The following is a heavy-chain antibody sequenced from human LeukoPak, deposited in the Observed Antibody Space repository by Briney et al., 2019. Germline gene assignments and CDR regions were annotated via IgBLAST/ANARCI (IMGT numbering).Heavy chain of an antibody. CDR3: AKDVRYCSGGSCYSDYYYGMDV. V-gene: IGHV3-23*01. D-gene: IGHD2-15*01. J-gene: IGHJ6*02. Sequence: PGGSLRLSCAASGFTFSSYAMSWVRQAPGKGLEWVSAISGSGGSTYYADSVKGRFTISRDNSKNTLYLQMNSLRAEDTAVYYCAKDVRYCSGGSCYSDYYYGMDVWGQGTTVTVSS. CDR2: ISGSGGST. CDR1: GFTFSSYA.